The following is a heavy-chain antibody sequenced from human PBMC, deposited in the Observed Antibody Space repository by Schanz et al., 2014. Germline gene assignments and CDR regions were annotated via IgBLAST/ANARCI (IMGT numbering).Heavy chain of an antibody. CDR2: IYYRGNT. J-gene: IGHJ3*02. CDR1: GGSISSSSYY. V-gene: IGHV4-39*01. CDR3: ARQILIGAFDI. D-gene: IGHD3-9*01. Sequence: QLQLQESGPGLVKPSETLSLTCTVSGGSISSSSYYWGWIRQTSGKGLEWIGSIYYRGNTYYNPPTKVGVTIPEDPPKTNFPRKLSSVTAADTAVYYCARQILIGAFDIWGQGTMVTVSS.